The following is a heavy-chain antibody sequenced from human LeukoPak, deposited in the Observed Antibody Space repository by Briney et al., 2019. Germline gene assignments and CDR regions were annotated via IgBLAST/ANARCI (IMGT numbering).Heavy chain of an antibody. D-gene: IGHD3-3*01. V-gene: IGHV1-18*01. Sequence: ASVKVSCKASGYTFTSYGISWVRQAPGQGLEWMGWISAYNGNTNYAQKLQGRVTMTTDTSTSTAYMELRSLRSDDTAVYYCANLRFLEWLSKVEGFDYWGQGTLVTVSS. CDR2: ISAYNGNT. J-gene: IGHJ4*02. CDR3: ANLRFLEWLSKVEGFDY. CDR1: GYTFTSYG.